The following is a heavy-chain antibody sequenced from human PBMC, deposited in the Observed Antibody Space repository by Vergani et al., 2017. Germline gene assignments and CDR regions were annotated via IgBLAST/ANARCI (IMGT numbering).Heavy chain of an antibody. V-gene: IGHV3-23*01. CDR3: AKEKRSLDWFYYYYGMDV. D-gene: IGHD3-9*01. CDR2: ISGSGGST. J-gene: IGHJ6*02. CDR1: GFTFSSYA. Sequence: EVQLLESGGGLVQPGGSLRLSCAASGFTFSSYAMSWVRQAPGKGLEWVSAISGSGGSTYYADSLKGRFTISRDNSKNTLYLQMNSLRAEDTAVYYCAKEKRSLDWFYYYYGMDVWGQGTTVTGSS.